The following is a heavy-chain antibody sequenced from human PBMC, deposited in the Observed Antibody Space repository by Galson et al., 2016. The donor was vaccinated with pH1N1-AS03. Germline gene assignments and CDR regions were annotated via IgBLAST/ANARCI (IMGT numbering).Heavy chain of an antibody. J-gene: IGHJ4*02. CDR3: ARAHYNADYVPDF. V-gene: IGHV1-18*04. CDR1: GYSFPTYS. CDR2: ISAYSGDT. Sequence: LVKVSCKASGYSFPTYSFNWVRQAPGQGLEWLGWISAYSGDTHYARKFQGRVTLTTDTSTGTAYMELRSLTSDDTAVYYCARAHYNADYVPDFWGQGTLVTVSS. D-gene: IGHD4-17*01.